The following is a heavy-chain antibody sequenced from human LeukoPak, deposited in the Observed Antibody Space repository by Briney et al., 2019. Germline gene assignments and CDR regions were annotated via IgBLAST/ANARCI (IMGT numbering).Heavy chain of an antibody. CDR2: ISSSSSTI. Sequence: GGSLRLSCAASGFTFSSYSMNWVRQAPGKGLEWVSYISSSSSTIYYTDSVKGRFTIPRDNAKNSLYLQMNSLRDEDTAVYYCAREYHYYDSSGYYFWGQGTLVTVSS. CDR3: AREYHYYDSSGYYF. D-gene: IGHD3-22*01. CDR1: GFTFSSYS. V-gene: IGHV3-48*02. J-gene: IGHJ4*02.